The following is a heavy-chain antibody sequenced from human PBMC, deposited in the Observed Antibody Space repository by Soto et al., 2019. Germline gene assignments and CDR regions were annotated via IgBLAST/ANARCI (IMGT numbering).Heavy chain of an antibody. CDR1: GFSLNTDGEG. CDR2: IYWDDDE. Sequence: QITLKESGPTQVKPTQTLTLTCSVSGFSLNTDGEGVGWVRQPPGEALEWLALIYWDDDERYSPSLKTRLTNTKDPSKNQVVLIMTNMDPVDTATYYCAHSRNLITEDAQVGDFDDWGQGTLVTVSS. V-gene: IGHV2-5*02. J-gene: IGHJ4*02. CDR3: AHSRNLITEDAQVGDFDD. D-gene: IGHD3-10*01.